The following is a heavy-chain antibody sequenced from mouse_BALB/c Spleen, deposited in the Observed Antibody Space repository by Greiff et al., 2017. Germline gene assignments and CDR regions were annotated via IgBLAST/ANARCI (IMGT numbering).Heavy chain of an antibody. CDR2: ISSGGSYT. D-gene: IGHD3-3*01. Sequence: EVKLMESGGDLVKPGGSLKLSCAASGFTFSSYGMSWVRQTPDKRLEWVATISSGGSYTYYPDSVKGRFTISRDNAKNTLYLQMSSLKSEDTAMYYCARLGDGGDCFDYWGQGTTLTVSA. V-gene: IGHV5-6*01. CDR3: ARLGDGGDCFDY. CDR1: GFTFSSYG. J-gene: IGHJ2*01.